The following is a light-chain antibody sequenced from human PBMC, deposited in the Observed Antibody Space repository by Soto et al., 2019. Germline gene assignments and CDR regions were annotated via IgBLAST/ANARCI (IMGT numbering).Light chain of an antibody. J-gene: IGKJ3*01. Sequence: EIVLTQSPGTLSLSPGERATLACRAIQSVSNNYLAWYQQKPGQAHRLLIYAASSRAADIPDRFSGSGSGTDFTLTINRLEPGDFAVYYCQQYVSSPFTFGPGTKVDIK. CDR2: AAS. V-gene: IGKV3-20*01. CDR3: QQYVSSPFT. CDR1: QSVSNNY.